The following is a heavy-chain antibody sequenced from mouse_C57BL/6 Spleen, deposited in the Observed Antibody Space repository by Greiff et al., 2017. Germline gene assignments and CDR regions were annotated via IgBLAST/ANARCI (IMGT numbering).Heavy chain of an antibody. J-gene: IGHJ4*01. Sequence: EVKLVESGPGLVKPSQSLSLTCSVTGYSITSGYYWNWIRQFPGNKLEWMGYISYDGSNNYNPSLKNRISITRDTSKNQFFLKLNSVTTEDTATYYCARGEPYAMDYWGQGTSVTVSS. V-gene: IGHV3-6*01. CDR2: ISYDGSN. CDR1: GYSITSGYY. CDR3: ARGEPYAMDY.